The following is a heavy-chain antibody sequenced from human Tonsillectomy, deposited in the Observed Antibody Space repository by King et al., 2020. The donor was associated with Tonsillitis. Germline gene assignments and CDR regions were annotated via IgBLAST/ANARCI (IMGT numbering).Heavy chain of an antibody. Sequence: LQLQEPGPGLVKPSETLSLTCTVSGGSITNSYYYWGWIRQPPGKGLEWIGSIYYSGTTFYNPSLKSRVTISVDTSKNQFSLKLSSVTAADTALYYCARLAYGDSRTANFYGMDVWGQGTTVTVSS. CDR2: IYYSGTT. CDR1: GGSITNSYYY. J-gene: IGHJ6*02. V-gene: IGHV4-39*07. D-gene: IGHD4-17*01. CDR3: ARLAYGDSRTANFYGMDV.